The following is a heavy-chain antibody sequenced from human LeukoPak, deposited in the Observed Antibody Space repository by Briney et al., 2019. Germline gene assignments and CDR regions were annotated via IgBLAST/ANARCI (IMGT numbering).Heavy chain of an antibody. CDR3: ARDGHGDGILSGYSYFGMDV. CDR2: IKQDGSEK. V-gene: IGHV3-7*01. Sequence: GGSLRLSCAASGFTFSSYWMSWVRQAPGKGLEWVANIKQDGSEKYYVDSVKDRFTISRDNAKNSLYLQMNSLRAEDTAVYFCARDGHGDGILSGYSYFGMDVWGQGTTVTVSS. D-gene: IGHD3-9*01. CDR1: GFTFSSYW. J-gene: IGHJ6*02.